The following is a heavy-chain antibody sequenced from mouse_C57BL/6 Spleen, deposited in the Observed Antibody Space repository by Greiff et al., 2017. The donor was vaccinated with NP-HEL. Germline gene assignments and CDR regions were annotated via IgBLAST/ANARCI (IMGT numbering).Heavy chain of an antibody. V-gene: IGHV5-6*01. Sequence: EVMLVESGGDLVKPGGSLKLSCAASGFTFSSYGMSWVRQTPDKRLEWVATISSGGSYTYYPDSVKGQFTISRDNAKNTLYLQMSSLKSEDTAMYYCARHPGPHYFDYWGQGTTLTVSS. J-gene: IGHJ2*01. CDR2: ISSGGSYT. CDR1: GFTFSSYG. CDR3: ARHPGPHYFDY.